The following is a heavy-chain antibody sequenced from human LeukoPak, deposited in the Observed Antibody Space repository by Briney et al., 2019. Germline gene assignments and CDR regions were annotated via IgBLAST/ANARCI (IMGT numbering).Heavy chain of an antibody. CDR1: GGSISSSNYY. V-gene: IGHV4-39*01. J-gene: IGHJ4*02. CDR2: IYYSGST. Sequence: PSETLSLTCTVSGGSISSSNYYWGWIRQPPGKGLEWIGSIYYSGSTNYNPSLKSRVTISVDTSKNQFSLKLSSVNAADTAVYYCASPGYYYDSSGYYYRDYWGQGTLVTVSS. D-gene: IGHD3-22*01. CDR3: ASPGYYYDSSGYYYRDY.